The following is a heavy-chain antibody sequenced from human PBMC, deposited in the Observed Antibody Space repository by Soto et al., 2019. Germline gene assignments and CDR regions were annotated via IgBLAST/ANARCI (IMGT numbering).Heavy chain of an antibody. CDR1: GFTFSNYW. D-gene: IGHD3-9*01. V-gene: IGHV3-74*01. CDR3: ASDMTGPKDY. Sequence: EVQVVESGGGLAQPGGSLRLSCAASGFTFSNYWIHWVRQAPGKGLVWVSRINPDGSYTDYADSVKGRFTVSRDNARSTLYLQMNSLRGEDTAVYYCASDMTGPKDYWGQGTLVTGSS. CDR2: INPDGSYT. J-gene: IGHJ4*02.